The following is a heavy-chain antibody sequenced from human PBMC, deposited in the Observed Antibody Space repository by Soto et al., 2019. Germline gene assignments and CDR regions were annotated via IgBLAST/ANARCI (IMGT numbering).Heavy chain of an antibody. J-gene: IGHJ4*02. Sequence: SLRLSCAASGFTFSIYGMHWARQAKGKGLEWVAVISYDGSNKYYADSVKGRFTISRDNSKNTLYLQMNSLRAEDTAVYYCAKGYSSSWTTTLFDYWGQGTLVTVSS. CDR2: ISYDGSNK. D-gene: IGHD6-13*01. CDR3: AKGYSSSWTTTLFDY. V-gene: IGHV3-30*18. CDR1: GFTFSIYG.